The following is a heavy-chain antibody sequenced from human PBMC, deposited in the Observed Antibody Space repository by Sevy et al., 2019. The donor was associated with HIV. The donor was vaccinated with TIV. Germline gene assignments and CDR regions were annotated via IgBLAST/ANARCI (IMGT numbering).Heavy chain of an antibody. CDR1: GFTFSSYG. Sequence: GGSLRLSCAASGFTFSSYGMHWVRQAPGKGLEWVAVIWYDGSNKYYADSVKGRFTISRDNSKNTLYLQMNSLRAEDTAVYYCARESAFNWNDAPQTSHDAFDIWGQGTMVTVSS. CDR2: IWYDGSNK. CDR3: ARESAFNWNDAPQTSHDAFDI. D-gene: IGHD1-1*01. V-gene: IGHV3-33*01. J-gene: IGHJ3*02.